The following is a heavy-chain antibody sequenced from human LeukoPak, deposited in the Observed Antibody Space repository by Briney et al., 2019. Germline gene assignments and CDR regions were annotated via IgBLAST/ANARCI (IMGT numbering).Heavy chain of an antibody. CDR1: GGSISSSSYY. D-gene: IGHD2/OR15-2a*01. CDR2: IYYSGST. Sequence: SETLSLTCTVSGGSISSSSYYWGWIRQPPGKGLEWIGSIYYSGSTNYNPSLKSRVTISVDKSKNQFSLKLSSVTAADTAVYYCASLSAPLDYWGQGTLVTVSS. J-gene: IGHJ4*02. CDR3: ASLSAPLDY. V-gene: IGHV4-39*07.